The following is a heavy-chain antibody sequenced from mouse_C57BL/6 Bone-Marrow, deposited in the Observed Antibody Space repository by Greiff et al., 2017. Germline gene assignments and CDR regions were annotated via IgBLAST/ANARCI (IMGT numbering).Heavy chain of an antibody. D-gene: IGHD2-2*01. CDR3: ARERTMDTTECHYFDY. CDR2: IYPRIGNT. J-gene: IGHJ2*01. CDR1: GYTFTSYG. Sequence: VQLQESGAELARPGASVKLSCKASGYTFTSYGISWVKQRTGQGLEWIGEIYPRIGNTYYNEKFKGKATLTADKSSSTAYMELRSLTSEDSAVYFCARERTMDTTECHYFDYWGQGTTLTVSS. V-gene: IGHV1-81*01.